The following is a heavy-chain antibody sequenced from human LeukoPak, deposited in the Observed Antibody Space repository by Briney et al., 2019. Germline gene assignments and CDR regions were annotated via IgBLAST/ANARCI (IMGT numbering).Heavy chain of an antibody. D-gene: IGHD5-18*01. Sequence: SEALSLTCTVSGGSISRGGYYWSWIRQHPGKGLEYIGYIYYSGSIYYNPSLKSRVTISLDPSKNQFSLKLSSVTAADTAVYYCARDRGYSYGCDAFDIWGQGTMVTVSS. V-gene: IGHV4-31*03. CDR1: GGSISRGGYY. J-gene: IGHJ3*02. CDR3: ARDRGYSYGCDAFDI. CDR2: IYYSGSI.